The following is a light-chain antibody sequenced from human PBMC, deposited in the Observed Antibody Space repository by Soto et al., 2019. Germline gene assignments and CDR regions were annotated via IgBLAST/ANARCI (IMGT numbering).Light chain of an antibody. V-gene: IGLV2-23*03. CDR2: EGS. Sequence: QSALTQPASVSGSPGQSITISCTGTSSDVGSYNLVSWYQHHPGKAPKLMIYEGSKRPSGVSNRFYGSKSGNTASLTISGLQAEDESDYYCCSYAGSSTVGVFGGGTKVTVL. CDR1: SSDVGSYNL. CDR3: CSYAGSSTVGV. J-gene: IGLJ2*01.